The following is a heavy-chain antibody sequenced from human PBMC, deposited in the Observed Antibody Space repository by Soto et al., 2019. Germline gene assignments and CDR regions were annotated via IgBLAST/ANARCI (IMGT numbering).Heavy chain of an antibody. D-gene: IGHD3-10*01. CDR2: IIPIFGIA. J-gene: IGHJ4*02. V-gene: IGHV1-69*01. CDR1: GGTFSSYA. CDR3: ARGQKTYYYGSGSPPMDY. Sequence: QVQLVQSGAEVKKPGSSVKVSCKASGGTFSSYAISWVRQAPGQGLEWMGGIIPIFGIANYAQKFQGRVTITADESTSTAYMELSSLRSEDTAVYYCARGQKTYYYGSGSPPMDYWGQGTLVTVSS.